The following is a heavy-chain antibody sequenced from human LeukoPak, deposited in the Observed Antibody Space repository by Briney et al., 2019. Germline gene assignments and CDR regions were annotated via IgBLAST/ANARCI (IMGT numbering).Heavy chain of an antibody. CDR3: ARGQRPIFGVAFDY. CDR1: GFTFSTYS. J-gene: IGHJ4*02. D-gene: IGHD3-3*01. Sequence: GGSLRLSCAASGFTFSTYSMNWVRQAPGKGLEWVSSISSSSSYIYYADSLKGRFTISRDNAKNSLYLQMNSLRAEDTAVYYCARGQRPIFGVAFDYWGQGTLVTVSS. CDR2: ISSSSSYI. V-gene: IGHV3-21*01.